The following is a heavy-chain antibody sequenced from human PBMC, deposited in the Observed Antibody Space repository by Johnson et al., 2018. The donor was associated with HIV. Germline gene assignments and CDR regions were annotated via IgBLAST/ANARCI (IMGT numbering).Heavy chain of an antibody. Sequence: VQLVESGGGLVQPGRSLRLSCAASGFSFDDYAMHWVRQAPGKGLEWVSAISGSGGSTYYADSVKGRFTISRDNSKNTLYMQMNSLRAEDTAVYYCARDGVGYSYGSFDIWGQGTMVTVSS. D-gene: IGHD5-18*01. J-gene: IGHJ3*02. V-gene: IGHV3-23*04. CDR1: GFSFDDYA. CDR3: ARDGVGYSYGSFDI. CDR2: ISGSGGST.